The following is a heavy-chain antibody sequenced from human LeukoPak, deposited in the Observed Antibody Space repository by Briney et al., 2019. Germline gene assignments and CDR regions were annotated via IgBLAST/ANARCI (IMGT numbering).Heavy chain of an antibody. CDR3: AREMSNFFAF. Sequence: SQTLSLTCAISGDSVSNNAAAWNWIRQSPSRGLEWLGRTFYTSRWFNDYAVSLKSRITINPDTSRNQVSLQLDSVTPEDTAVYYCAREMSNFFAFWGQGTLVTVSS. D-gene: IGHD7-27*01. V-gene: IGHV6-1*01. CDR1: GDSVSNNAAA. J-gene: IGHJ4*02. CDR2: TFYTSRWFN.